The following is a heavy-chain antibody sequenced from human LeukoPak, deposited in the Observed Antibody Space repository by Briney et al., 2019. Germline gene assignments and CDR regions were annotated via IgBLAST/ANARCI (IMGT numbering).Heavy chain of an antibody. CDR1: GFTFSSYW. V-gene: IGHV3-7*01. CDR3: ARDAFVVVPAAIPYYFDY. D-gene: IGHD2-2*02. CDR2: IKQDGSEK. J-gene: IGHJ4*02. Sequence: GGSLRLSCAASGFTFSSYWMSWVRQAPGKGLEWVANIKQDGSEKYYVDSVKGRFTISRDNAKNSLYLQMNSLRAEGTAVYYCARDAFVVVPAAIPYYFDYWGQGTLVTVSS.